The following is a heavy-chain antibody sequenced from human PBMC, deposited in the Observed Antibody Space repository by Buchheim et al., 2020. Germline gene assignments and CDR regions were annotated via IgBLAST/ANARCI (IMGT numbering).Heavy chain of an antibody. CDR3: ASSRDYDFWSGYYSPPSRFDY. V-gene: IGHV5-51*01. D-gene: IGHD3-3*01. Sequence: EVQLVQSGAEVKKPGESLKISCKGSGYSFTSYWIGWVRQMPGKGLEWMGIIYPGDSDTRYSPSFQGQVTISAAKSISTAYLQWSSLKASDTAMYYCASSRDYDFWSGYYSPPSRFDYWGQGTL. CDR1: GYSFTSYW. J-gene: IGHJ4*02. CDR2: IYPGDSDT.